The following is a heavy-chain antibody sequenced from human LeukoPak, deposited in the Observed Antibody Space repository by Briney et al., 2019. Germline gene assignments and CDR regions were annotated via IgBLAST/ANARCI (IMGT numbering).Heavy chain of an antibody. V-gene: IGHV1-2*02. CDR3: ASSPLRGVEGGYRVRGYYYMDV. CDR1: GDTLTVHN. Sequence: ASVKVSCRASGDTLTVHNIHWMRQAPGQGLEWMGWIHPSSGARQYAQKFQGRVTMTRDTSISTAYMELSSLRSEDTAVYYCASSPLRGVEGGYRVRGYYYMDVWGKGTTVTVSS. J-gene: IGHJ6*03. CDR2: IHPSSGAR. D-gene: IGHD3-10*01.